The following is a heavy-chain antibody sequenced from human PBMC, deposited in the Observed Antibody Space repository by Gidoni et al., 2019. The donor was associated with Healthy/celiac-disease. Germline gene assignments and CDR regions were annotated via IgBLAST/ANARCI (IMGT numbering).Heavy chain of an antibody. CDR2: NKSKTDGGTT. CDR3: TTDSGSGSYSD. J-gene: IGHJ4*02. D-gene: IGHD1-26*01. V-gene: IGHV3-15*01. CDR1: GFTFSNAW. Sequence: EVQLVESGGGLVKPGGSLRLSCAASGFTFSNAWMSWVRQAPGKGLEWVGRNKSKTDGGTTDYAAPVKGRFTISRDDSKNTLYLQMNSLKTEDTAVYYCTTDSGSGSYSDWGQGTLVTVSS.